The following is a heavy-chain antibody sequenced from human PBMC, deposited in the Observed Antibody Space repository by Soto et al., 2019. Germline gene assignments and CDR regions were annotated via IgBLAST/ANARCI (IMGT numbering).Heavy chain of an antibody. CDR2: IYKSATT. CDR1: GDSISNLDYF. CDR3: ARGRYCLTGRCFPNWFHS. Sequence: PSETLSLTCSVSGDSISNLDYFWAWIRQPPGQALEYIGYIYKSATTYYNPSFESRVAISVDTSKSQFSLNVTSVTAADTAVYFCARGRYCLTGRCFPNWFHSWGQGSLGT. J-gene: IGHJ5*01. D-gene: IGHD7-27*01. V-gene: IGHV4-30-4*01.